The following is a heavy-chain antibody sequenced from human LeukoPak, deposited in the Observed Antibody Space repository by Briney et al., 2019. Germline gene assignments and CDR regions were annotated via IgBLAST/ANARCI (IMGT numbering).Heavy chain of an antibody. D-gene: IGHD2-21*02. CDR1: GGSISSGGYS. Sequence: SETLSLTCAVSGGSISSGGYSWSWIRQPPGKGLEWIGYIYHSGSTYYNPSLKSRVTISVDRSKNQFSLKLSSVTAADTAVYYCARAHDNVVVTAIRGPGAFDIWGQGTMVTVSS. CDR3: ARAHDNVVVTAIRGPGAFDI. CDR2: IYHSGST. J-gene: IGHJ3*02. V-gene: IGHV4-30-2*01.